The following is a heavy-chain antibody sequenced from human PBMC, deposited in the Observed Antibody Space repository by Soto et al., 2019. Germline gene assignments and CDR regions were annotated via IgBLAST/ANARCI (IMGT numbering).Heavy chain of an antibody. J-gene: IGHJ4*02. CDR1: GPQMRNGYYY. CDR3: ARWVEVSLDYLDS. D-gene: IGHD2-15*01. Sequence: SETLSHTYNNSGPQMRNGYYYRRWVRQNPGKDLEWIGHMHHSGRTHYNPSLKSRVAISVDTSKNQFSLYLNSVTAAGTAVYYCARWVEVSLDYLDSCGQGTPVT. V-gene: IGHV4-31*03. CDR2: MHHSGRT.